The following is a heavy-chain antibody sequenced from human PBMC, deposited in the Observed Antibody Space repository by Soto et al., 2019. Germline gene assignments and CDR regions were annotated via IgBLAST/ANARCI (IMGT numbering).Heavy chain of an antibody. D-gene: IGHD3-22*01. CDR1: RYIFTSYN. CDR2: INPRSGGS. Sequence: AAAKVSCKSSRYIFTSYNIHWLRYSPGQWLEWLGEINPRSGGSGSDQKFQGRVTMTRDTSTSTVYMELSSLRSEDTAVYYCARDPMYYYDSSGSPDGVHEYWGQGTLVTVSS. V-gene: IGHV1-46*01. CDR3: ARDPMYYYDSSGSPDGVHEY. J-gene: IGHJ4*02.